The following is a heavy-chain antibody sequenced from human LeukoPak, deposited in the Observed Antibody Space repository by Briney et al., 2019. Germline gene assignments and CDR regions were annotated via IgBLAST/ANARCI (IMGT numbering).Heavy chain of an antibody. CDR2: INPSGGST. J-gene: IGHJ4*02. CDR3: ASPEVGY. V-gene: IGHV1-46*03. CDR1: GYTFTSYY. Sequence: ASVKVSCKASGYTFTSYYIHWVRQAPGQGLEWMGVINPSGGSTNYAQKFQGRVTMTRDTSTSTVYMELYSLRSEDTAVYYCASPEVGYWGQGTLVTVSS. D-gene: IGHD2-15*01.